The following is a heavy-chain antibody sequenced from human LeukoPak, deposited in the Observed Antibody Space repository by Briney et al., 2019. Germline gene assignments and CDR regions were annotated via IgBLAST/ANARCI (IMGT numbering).Heavy chain of an antibody. D-gene: IGHD1-26*01. CDR2: ISGSGGST. V-gene: IGHV3-23*01. CDR3: AKLTSRGGATTNARRGYDY. J-gene: IGHJ4*02. Sequence: PGGSLRLSCAASGFTFSSYAMSWVRQAPGKGLEWVSAISGSGGSTYYADSVKGRFTISRDNSKNTLYLQMNSLRAEDTAVYYCAKLTSRGGATTNARRGYDYWGQGTLVTVSS. CDR1: GFTFSSYA.